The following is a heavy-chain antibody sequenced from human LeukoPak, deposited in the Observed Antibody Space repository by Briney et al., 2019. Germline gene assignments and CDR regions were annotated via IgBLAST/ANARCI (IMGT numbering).Heavy chain of an antibody. CDR1: GFTFSTYA. J-gene: IGHJ4*02. CDR3: AKDYLTYYYDSSAVF. CDR2: ISYDGSNK. V-gene: IGHV3-30*04. Sequence: GGSLRLSCAASGFTFSTYAMHWVRQAPGKGLEWVAVISYDGSNKYYADSVKGRFTISRDNSKNTLYLQMNSLRTEDTAVYYCAKDYLTYYYDSSAVFWGQGTLVTVSS. D-gene: IGHD3-22*01.